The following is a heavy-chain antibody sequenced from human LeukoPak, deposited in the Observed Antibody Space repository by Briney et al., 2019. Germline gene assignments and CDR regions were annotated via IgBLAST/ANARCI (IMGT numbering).Heavy chain of an antibody. J-gene: IGHJ6*02. CDR1: GYTFTSYY. CDR3: ASAPSYCSGGSCSTYYYYYGMDV. Sequence: ASVKVSCKASGYTFTSYYMHWVRQAPGQGLEWMGIINPSGGSTSYAQKFQGRVTMTRDTSTSTVYMELSSLRSEDTAVYYCASAPSYCSGGSCSTYYYYYGMDVWGQGTTVTVSS. V-gene: IGHV1-46*01. CDR2: INPSGGST. D-gene: IGHD2-15*01.